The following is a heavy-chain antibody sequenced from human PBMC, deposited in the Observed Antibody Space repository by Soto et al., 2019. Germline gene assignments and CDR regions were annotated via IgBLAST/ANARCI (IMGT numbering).Heavy chain of an antibody. D-gene: IGHD3-22*01. CDR3: AREIYDDYDSSGFDH. CDR2: IKTDGTVT. J-gene: IGHJ4*02. V-gene: IGHV3-74*03. Sequence: GGSLRLSCAASGFTFSSYWMHWVRQDAGKGLLWVSSIKTDGTVTQYADAVKGRFTISRDNAKNTLSLQMNSLRAEDTAVYFCAREIYDDYDSSGFDHWGQGTLVTVSS. CDR1: GFTFSSYW.